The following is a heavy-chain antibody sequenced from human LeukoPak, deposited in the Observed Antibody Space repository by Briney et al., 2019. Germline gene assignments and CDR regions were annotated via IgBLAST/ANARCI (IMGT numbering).Heavy chain of an antibody. D-gene: IGHD3-3*01. V-gene: IGHV3-30-3*01. CDR3: AREIGDYDFWSGTRGNGMDV. Sequence: GGSLRLSCAASGFTFSSYAMHWVRQAPGKGLEWVAVISYVETSKYYADSVKGRFTISRDNSKNMVYLQMNSLRAEDTAVYYCAREIGDYDFWSGTRGNGMDVWGQGTTVTVSS. CDR2: ISYVETSK. J-gene: IGHJ6*02. CDR1: GFTFSSYA.